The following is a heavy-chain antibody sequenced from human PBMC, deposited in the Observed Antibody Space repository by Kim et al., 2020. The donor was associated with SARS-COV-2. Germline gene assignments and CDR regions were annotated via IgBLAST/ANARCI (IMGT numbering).Heavy chain of an antibody. CDR2: INPNSGGT. D-gene: IGHD6-19*01. CDR1: GYTFTGYY. Sequence: ASVKVSCKASGYTFTGYYMHWVRQAPGQGLEWMGRINPNSGGTNYAQKFQGRVTMTRDTSISTAYMELSRLRSDDTAVYYCARAAWGSGRGGYYMDVWGKWTTVTVSS. V-gene: IGHV1-2*06. CDR3: ARAAWGSGRGGYYMDV. J-gene: IGHJ6*03.